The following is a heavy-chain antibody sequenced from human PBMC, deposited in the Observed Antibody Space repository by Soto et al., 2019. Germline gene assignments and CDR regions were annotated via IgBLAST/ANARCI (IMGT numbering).Heavy chain of an antibody. D-gene: IGHD3-9*01. CDR2: ISGSGGST. CDR1: GFTFSSYA. V-gene: IGHV3-23*01. Sequence: GGSLRLSCAASGFTFSSYAMSWVRQAPGKGLEWVSAISGSGGSTYYADSVKGRFTISRDNSKNTLYLQMNSLRAEDTAVYYCAKAPKFGSTGGTGYYIFSWFDPWGQGTLVTVSS. CDR3: AKAPKFGSTGGTGYYIFSWFDP. J-gene: IGHJ5*02.